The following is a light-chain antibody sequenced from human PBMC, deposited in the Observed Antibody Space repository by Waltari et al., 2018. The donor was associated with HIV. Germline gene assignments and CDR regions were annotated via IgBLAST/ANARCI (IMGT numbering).Light chain of an antibody. Sequence: QSALTQPHSVSGSPGQSVTISCTGTSSDVGGYYFVSWYQQLPGKAPRLMIYDVSKRSPGVPDRFSGSKSGNTASLTISCLQADDEADYYCCSYAGIYTGVFGGGTKLTVL. CDR1: SSDVGGYYF. J-gene: IGLJ3*02. CDR2: DVS. CDR3: CSYAGIYTGV. V-gene: IGLV2-11*01.